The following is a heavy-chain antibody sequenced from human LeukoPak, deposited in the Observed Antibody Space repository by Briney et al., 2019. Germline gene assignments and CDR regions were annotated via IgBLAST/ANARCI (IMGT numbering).Heavy chain of an antibody. CDR3: ARGQVGGDIAAAGTVY. V-gene: IGHV3-30-3*01. D-gene: IGHD6-13*01. CDR1: GFTFSSYA. J-gene: IGHJ4*02. CDR2: ISYDGSNK. Sequence: PGGSLRLSCAASGFTFSSYAMHWVRQAPGKGLEWVAVISYDGSNKYYADSVKGRFTISRDNSKNTLYLQMNSLRAEDTAVYYCARGQVGGDIAAAGTVYWGQGTLVTVSS.